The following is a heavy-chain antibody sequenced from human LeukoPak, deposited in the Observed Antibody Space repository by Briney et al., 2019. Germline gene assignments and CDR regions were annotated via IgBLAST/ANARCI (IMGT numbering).Heavy chain of an antibody. CDR1: GGTFSSYA. Sequence: ASVKVSCKASGGTFSSYAISWVRQAPGQGLEWMGGIIPIFGTANYAQKFQGRVTITTDESTSTAYMELSSLRSEDTAVYYCARDDYGVNLLPSDYWGQGTLVTVSS. V-gene: IGHV1-69*05. CDR3: ARDDYGVNLLPSDY. J-gene: IGHJ4*02. D-gene: IGHD4/OR15-4a*01. CDR2: IIPIFGTA.